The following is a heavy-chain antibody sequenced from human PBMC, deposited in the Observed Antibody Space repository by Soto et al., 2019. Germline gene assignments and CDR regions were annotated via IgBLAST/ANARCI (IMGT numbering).Heavy chain of an antibody. J-gene: IGHJ5*02. V-gene: IGHV3-23*01. CDR1: GFTFSSYA. D-gene: IGHD2-15*01. CDR2: ISGSGGST. Sequence: GGSLRLSCAASGFTFSSYAMSWVRQAPGKGLEGVSAISGSGGSTYYADSVKGRFTISRDNSKNTLYLQLNSRRAGDRAVFYCAKVPPRGDIVVVVAAGNCFDPWGKGPLVTFSS. CDR3: AKVPPRGDIVVVVAAGNCFDP.